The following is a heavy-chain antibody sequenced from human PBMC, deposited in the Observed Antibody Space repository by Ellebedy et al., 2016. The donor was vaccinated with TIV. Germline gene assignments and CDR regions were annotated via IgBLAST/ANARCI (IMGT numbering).Heavy chain of an antibody. CDR2: IYYSGDT. CDR1: GCPTSPYH. V-gene: IGHV4-59*01. Sequence: MPSETLSLTCTVSGCPTSPYHWSWIRQPPGKGLEWIGTIYYSGDTNYNPSLKSRVTISVDTSKNQFFLKLISVTAADTAVYYCTSGNTIIGPGSWGQGTLVSVSS. D-gene: IGHD3-3*01. CDR3: TSGNTIIGPGS. J-gene: IGHJ5*02.